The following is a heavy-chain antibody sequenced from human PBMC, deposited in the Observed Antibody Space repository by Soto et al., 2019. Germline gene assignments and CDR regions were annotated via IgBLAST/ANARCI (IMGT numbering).Heavy chain of an antibody. CDR1: GFTFSSYG. J-gene: IGHJ6*02. D-gene: IGHD3-16*02. V-gene: IGHV3-33*01. CDR3: ARPLVEYYYYGMDV. CDR2: IWYDGSNK. Sequence: QVQLVESGGGVVQPGRSLRLSCAASGFTFSSYGMHWVRQAPGKGLEWVAVIWYDGSNKYYADSVKGRFTISRDNSKNTLYLQMNSLRADDTAVYYCARPLVEYYYYGMDVWGQGTTVTVSS.